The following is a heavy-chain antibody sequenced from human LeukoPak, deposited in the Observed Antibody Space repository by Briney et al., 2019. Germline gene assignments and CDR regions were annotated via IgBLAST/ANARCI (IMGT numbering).Heavy chain of an antibody. J-gene: IGHJ4*02. CDR3: AKDSDYYGSGSYNHFDN. Sequence: GASVKVSCKASGYTFSSHDINWVRQASGQGLEWMGWINPNNGNTAYAQKFQGRVTMTRNTSTKTAYMELSSLKSEDTAVYYCAKDSDYYGSGSYNHFDNWGQGTQVTVSS. CDR2: INPNNGNT. CDR1: GYTFSSHD. V-gene: IGHV1-8*01. D-gene: IGHD3-10*01.